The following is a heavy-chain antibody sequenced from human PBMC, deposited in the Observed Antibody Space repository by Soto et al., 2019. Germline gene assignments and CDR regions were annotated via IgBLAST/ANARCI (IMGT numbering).Heavy chain of an antibody. J-gene: IGHJ4*02. CDR1: GFTFSGFW. D-gene: IGHD1-1*01. Sequence: VQVVESGGGLFQPGGSLRLSCEVSGFTFSGFWMNWVRQAPGKGLEWVANIDHGGSEKNLVDSVMGRFTISRDNAKDTLYLQMNTLRAEDTAVYYCTRGGRDFDFWGQGTLVAVSS. CDR3: TRGGRDFDF. CDR2: IDHGGSEK. V-gene: IGHV3-7*04.